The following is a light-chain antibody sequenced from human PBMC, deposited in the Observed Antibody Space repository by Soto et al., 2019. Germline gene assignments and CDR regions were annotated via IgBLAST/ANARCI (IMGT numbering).Light chain of an antibody. J-gene: IGKJ5*01. Sequence: DIVMTQSPDSLAVSLVERATINCKSSQSVLDISSNKNYLTWYQQKPGQPPKLLIYWASARQSGVPDRFSGSGSGTDFTLTISSLQAEDVAVYYCQQYYNTPLTFGQGTRLEI. CDR3: QQYYNTPLT. V-gene: IGKV4-1*01. CDR2: WAS. CDR1: QSVLDISSNKNY.